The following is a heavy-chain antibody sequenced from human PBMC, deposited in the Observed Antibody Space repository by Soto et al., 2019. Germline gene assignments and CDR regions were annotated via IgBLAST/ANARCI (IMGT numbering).Heavy chain of an antibody. CDR2: ISAYNGNT. CDR3: GRAGADWNGGGWFDP. V-gene: IGHV1-18*01. CDR1: GYTFTSYG. J-gene: IGHJ5*02. D-gene: IGHD1-1*01. Sequence: QVQLVQSGAEVKKPGASVKVSCKASGYTFTSYGISWVRQAPGQGLEWMGWISAYNGNTNYAQKLQGRVTMTTDTPRSTAYVEVASRRAEDTAVDDGGRAGADWNGGGWFDPWGQGTLVTVSS.